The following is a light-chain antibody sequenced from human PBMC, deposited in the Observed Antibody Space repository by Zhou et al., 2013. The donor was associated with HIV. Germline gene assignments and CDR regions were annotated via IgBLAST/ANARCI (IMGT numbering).Light chain of an antibody. J-gene: IGKJ2*03. CDR3: QQYKSYSQS. V-gene: IGKV1-39*01. CDR1: QSISKF. CDR2: GAS. Sequence: DIQMTQSPSSLSASVGDRVTLTCRASQSISKFLNWYQQKPGKAPTLLISGASTLQAGVPSRFSGSGYGTDFTLTITNLQPDDFATYYCQQYKSYSQSFGQGTKLEIK.